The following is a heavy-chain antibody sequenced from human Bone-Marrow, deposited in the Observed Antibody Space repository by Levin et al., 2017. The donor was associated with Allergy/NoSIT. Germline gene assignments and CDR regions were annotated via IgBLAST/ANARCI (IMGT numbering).Heavy chain of an antibody. CDR1: GYSFTSYW. J-gene: IGHJ3*02. CDR3: ARHRNLEAFDI. D-gene: IGHD1-14*01. CDR2: IDPSDSYT. Sequence: GESLKISCQGSGYSFTSYWISWVRQMPGKGLEWMGRIDPSDSYTNYSPTFQGHVTISAEKSISTAYLQWSSLKASDTAMYYCARHRNLEAFDIWGQGTLVSVSS. V-gene: IGHV5-10-1*01.